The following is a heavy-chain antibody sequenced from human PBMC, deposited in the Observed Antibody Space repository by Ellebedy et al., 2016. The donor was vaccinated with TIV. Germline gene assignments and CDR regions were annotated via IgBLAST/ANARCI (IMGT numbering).Heavy chain of an antibody. Sequence: ASVKVSCXASGFTFTSYGITWVRQAPGQGLEWMGWISAYNGNTNYAQKFQGRVTMTRDTSTSTIYMELSSLRSEDTAVYYCARDPAWGSGSYYGHFDYWGQGTLVIVSS. CDR1: GFTFTSYG. J-gene: IGHJ4*02. CDR2: ISAYNGNT. CDR3: ARDPAWGSGSYYGHFDY. D-gene: IGHD1-26*01. V-gene: IGHV1-18*01.